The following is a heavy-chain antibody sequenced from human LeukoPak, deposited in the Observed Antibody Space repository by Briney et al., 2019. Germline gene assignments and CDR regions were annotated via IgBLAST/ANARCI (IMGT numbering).Heavy chain of an antibody. CDR2: ISYDGSNK. V-gene: IGHV3-30-3*01. J-gene: IGHJ5*02. Sequence: GGSLRLSCAASGFTFSSYAMHWVRQAPGKGLEWVAVISYDGSNKYYADSVKGRFTISRDNSKNTLYLQMNSLRAEDTAVYYCAKDLRGTMVPRGQGTLVTVSS. D-gene: IGHD3-10*01. CDR3: AKDLRGTMVP. CDR1: GFTFSSYA.